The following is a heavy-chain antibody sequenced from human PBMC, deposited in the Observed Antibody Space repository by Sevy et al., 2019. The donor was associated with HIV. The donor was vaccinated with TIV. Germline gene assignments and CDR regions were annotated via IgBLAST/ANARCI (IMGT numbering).Heavy chain of an antibody. CDR1: GGTFSSYA. D-gene: IGHD6-6*01. Sequence: ASVKVSCKASGGTFSSYAISWVRQAPGQGLEWMGGIILIFGTANYTQKFQGRVTVTADESTSTAYMELSSLRSEDTAVYYCAVGPIATRRGGGYYFDYWGQGTLVTVSS. J-gene: IGHJ4*02. CDR2: IILIFGTA. CDR3: AVGPIATRRGGGYYFDY. V-gene: IGHV1-69*13.